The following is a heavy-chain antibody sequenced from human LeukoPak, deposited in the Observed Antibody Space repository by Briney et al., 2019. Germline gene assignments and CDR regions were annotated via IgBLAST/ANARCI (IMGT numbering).Heavy chain of an antibody. Sequence: SETLSLTCTVSGGSISSSSYYWGWIRQPPGKGLEWIGSIYYSGSTYYNPSLKSRVTISVDTSKNQFSLKLSSVTAADTAVYYCARDPAERWLQSGSLGTVYTDYWGQGTLVTVSS. CDR3: ARDPAERWLQSGSLGTVYTDY. V-gene: IGHV4-39*07. J-gene: IGHJ4*02. CDR1: GGSISSSSYY. CDR2: IYYSGST. D-gene: IGHD5-24*01.